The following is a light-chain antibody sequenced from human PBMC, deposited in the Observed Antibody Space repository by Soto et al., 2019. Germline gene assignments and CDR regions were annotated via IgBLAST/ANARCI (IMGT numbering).Light chain of an antibody. J-gene: IGKJ5*01. V-gene: IGKV1-39*01. CDR1: QSINNN. Sequence: IQMTQSPSSLSASVGDRVTITCRTSQSINNNLNWYQQKPGKAPKLLIYAASSLQSGVPSRFSGSGSGTDFALTISSLQPEDFATYFCQQSYTSITFGLGTRLEIK. CDR3: QQSYTSIT. CDR2: AAS.